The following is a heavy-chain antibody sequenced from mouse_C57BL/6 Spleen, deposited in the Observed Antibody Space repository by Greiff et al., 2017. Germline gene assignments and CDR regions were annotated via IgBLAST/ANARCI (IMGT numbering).Heavy chain of an antibody. CDR2: IYPGGGYT. CDR1: GYTFTNYW. V-gene: IGHV1-63*01. D-gene: IGHD3-3*01. J-gene: IGHJ2*01. CDR3: ARSDALGYFDY. Sequence: LVESGAELVRPGTSVKMSCKASGYTFTNYWIGWAKQRPGHGLEWIGDIYPGGGYTNYNEKFKGKATLTAEKSSSTAYMQFSSLTSEDSAVYYCARSDALGYFDYWGQGTTLTVSS.